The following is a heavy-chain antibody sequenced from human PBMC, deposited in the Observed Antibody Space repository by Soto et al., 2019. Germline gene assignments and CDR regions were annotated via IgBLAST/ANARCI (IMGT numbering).Heavy chain of an antibody. CDR2: IYPTGKT. D-gene: IGHD3-16*01. Sequence: SEPLSLTCTVSNASISSGGYSWSWIRQTPGKGLEWIGYIYPTGKTYYNPSLKNRATLSIDTSQNQFSLQLTSVTAADTAVYYCARAPPGPAPRWGVWGHGTTVTVSS. CDR1: NASISSGGYS. J-gene: IGHJ6*02. V-gene: IGHV4-30-2*01. CDR3: ARAPPGPAPRWGV.